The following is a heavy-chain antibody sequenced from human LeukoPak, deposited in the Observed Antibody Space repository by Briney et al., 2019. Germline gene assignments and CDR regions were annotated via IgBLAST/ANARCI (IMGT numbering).Heavy chain of an antibody. CDR2: INHSGST. CDR1: GGSFSGYY. CDR3: ARVGSAVEKNWFDP. Sequence: SETLSLTCAVYGGSFSGYYWSWIRQPPGKGLEWIGEINHSGSTNYNPSLKSRVTISVDTSKNQFSLKLSSVTAADTAVYYCARVGSAVEKNWFDPWGQGTLVTVSS. J-gene: IGHJ5*02. D-gene: IGHD6-13*01. V-gene: IGHV4-34*01.